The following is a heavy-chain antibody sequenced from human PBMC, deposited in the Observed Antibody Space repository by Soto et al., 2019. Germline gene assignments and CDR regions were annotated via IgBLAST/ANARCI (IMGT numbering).Heavy chain of an antibody. Sequence: QVQLQESGPGLVKPSETLSLTCTVSGGSISSYYWSCIRQPPGKGLEWIGYIYYRGSTNYTPSLQSPVTISVDTSKNQFSLNLSSVTAADPAGYYCAGAKAPLVRSSWYWFDPWGQGTLVTVSS. CDR2: IYYRGST. CDR3: AGAKAPLVRSSWYWFDP. CDR1: GGSISSYY. D-gene: IGHD6-13*01. V-gene: IGHV4-59*08. J-gene: IGHJ5*02.